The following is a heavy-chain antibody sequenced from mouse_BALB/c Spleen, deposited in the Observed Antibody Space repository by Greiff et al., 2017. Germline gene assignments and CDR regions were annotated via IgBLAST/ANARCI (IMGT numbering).Heavy chain of an antibody. CDR2: IWTGGGT. J-gene: IGHJ4*01. V-gene: IGHV2-9-2*01. CDR1: GFSLTSYD. CDR3: VRDPYYAMDY. Sequence: VKLQESGPGLVAPSQSLSITCTVSGFSLTSYDISWIRQPPGKGLEWLGVIWTGGGTNYYSAFMSRLSISKDNSKSQVFLKMNSLQTDDTAIYYCVRDPYYAMDYWGQGTSVTVSS.